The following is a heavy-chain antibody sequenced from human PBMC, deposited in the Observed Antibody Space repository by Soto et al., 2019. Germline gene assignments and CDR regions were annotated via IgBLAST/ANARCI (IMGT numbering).Heavy chain of an antibody. CDR3: ARLYRHSTHYYYYYYMDV. CDR1: GGSISSYY. Sequence: SETLSLTCTVSGGSISSYYWSWIRQPPGKGLEWIGYIYYSGSTNYNPSLKSRVTISVDTSKNQFSLKLSSVTAADTAVYYCARLYRHSTHYYYYYYMDVWGKGTTVTVSS. D-gene: IGHD3-16*01. J-gene: IGHJ6*03. V-gene: IGHV4-59*08. CDR2: IYYSGST.